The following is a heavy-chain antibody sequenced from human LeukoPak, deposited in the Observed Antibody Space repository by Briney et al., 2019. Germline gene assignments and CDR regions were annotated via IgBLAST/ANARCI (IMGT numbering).Heavy chain of an antibody. CDR1: GGSISSGDYY. J-gene: IGHJ4*02. D-gene: IGHD5-24*01. Sequence: SETLSLTCTVSGGSISSGDYYWSWIRQPPGKGLEWIGNFYYSGSPYYNPSLKSRVTISVDTSKNQFSLKLSSVTAADTAVYYCARENGYSYYFDYGGQETLVTVSS. CDR2: FYYSGSP. CDR3: ARENGYSYYFDY. V-gene: IGHV4-39*02.